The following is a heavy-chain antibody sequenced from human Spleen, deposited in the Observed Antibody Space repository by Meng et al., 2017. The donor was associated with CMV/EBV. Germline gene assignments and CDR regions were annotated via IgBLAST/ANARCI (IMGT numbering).Heavy chain of an antibody. CDR2: INHSGST. V-gene: IGHV4-34*01. J-gene: IGHJ4*02. Sequence: QLKRPAGGDGLLKPPVALPLTGAVYGGSFSVYYWSWIRQTPGKGLEWIGEINHSGSTNYNPSLKSRVTISVDTSKNQFSLKLSSVTAADTAVYYCARGRIAAAGFFDYWGQGTLVTVSS. CDR3: ARGRIAAAGFFDY. D-gene: IGHD6-13*01. CDR1: GGSFSVYY.